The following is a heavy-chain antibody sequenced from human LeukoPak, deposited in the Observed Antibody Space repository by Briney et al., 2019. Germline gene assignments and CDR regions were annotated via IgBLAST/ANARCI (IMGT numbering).Heavy chain of an antibody. CDR3: ARRRYCSSTSCYIRYYFDY. CDR2: INHSGST. J-gene: IGHJ4*02. Sequence: PSETLSLTCAVYGGSFSGYYWSWIRQPPGKGLEWIGEINHSGSTNYNPSLKSRVTISVDTSKNQFSLKLSSVTAADTAVYYCARRRYCSSTSCYIRYYFDYWGQGTLVTVSS. CDR1: GGSFSGYY. V-gene: IGHV4-34*01. D-gene: IGHD2-2*02.